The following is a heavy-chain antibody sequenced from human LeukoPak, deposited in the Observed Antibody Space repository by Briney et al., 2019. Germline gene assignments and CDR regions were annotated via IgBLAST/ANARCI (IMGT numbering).Heavy chain of an antibody. Sequence: GGSLRLSCEASGFTFSSYAMSWVRQAPGKGLEWVSSITGSGGDTYYADSVKGRFTISRDNSKNTLYLQMNSLRAEDTAVYYCATYTVTPRHFDCWGQGTLVTVSS. D-gene: IGHD4-17*01. CDR1: GFTFSSYA. CDR2: ITGSGGDT. CDR3: ATYTVTPRHFDC. V-gene: IGHV3-23*01. J-gene: IGHJ4*02.